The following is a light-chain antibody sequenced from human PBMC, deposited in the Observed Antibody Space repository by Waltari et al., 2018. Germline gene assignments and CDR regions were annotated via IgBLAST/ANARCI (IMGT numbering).Light chain of an antibody. CDR3: QQSYTTSEIT. CDR1: QSITTF. CDR2: AAT. Sequence: DIQMTQSPSSLSASVGDRVTITCRASQSITTFLNWYQQKPGKAPKLLIYAATNLQSGVPSRFSGSGSGTDFTLTISSLQPEDFATYYCQQSYTTSEITFGGGSRMEIK. J-gene: IGKJ4*01. V-gene: IGKV1-39*01.